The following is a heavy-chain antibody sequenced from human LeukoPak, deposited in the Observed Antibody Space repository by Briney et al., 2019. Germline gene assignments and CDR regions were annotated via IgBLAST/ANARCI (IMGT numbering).Heavy chain of an antibody. Sequence: PGRSLRLSCAASGFTFSSYAMHWVRQAPGKGLEGVAVISYDGSNKYYADSAKGRFPISRDNSKNTLYLQMNSLRAEDTAVYYCARAKPYYDILTGPYYYYYGMDVWGQGTTVTVSS. D-gene: IGHD3-9*01. CDR1: GFTFSSYA. V-gene: IGHV3-30-3*01. CDR2: ISYDGSNK. J-gene: IGHJ6*02. CDR3: ARAKPYYDILTGPYYYYYGMDV.